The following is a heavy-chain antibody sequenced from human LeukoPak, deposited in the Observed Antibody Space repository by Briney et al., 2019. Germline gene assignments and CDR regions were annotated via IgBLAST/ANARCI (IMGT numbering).Heavy chain of an antibody. CDR1: GGPISSYY. Sequence: PSETLSLTCTVSGGPISSYYWSWIRQPPGEGLEWIGYIYYSGSTNYNPSLKSRVTISVDTSKNQFSLKLSSVTAADTAVYYCARHIHYFDYWGQGTLVTVSS. V-gene: IGHV4-59*01. CDR2: IYYSGST. J-gene: IGHJ4*02. CDR3: ARHIHYFDY.